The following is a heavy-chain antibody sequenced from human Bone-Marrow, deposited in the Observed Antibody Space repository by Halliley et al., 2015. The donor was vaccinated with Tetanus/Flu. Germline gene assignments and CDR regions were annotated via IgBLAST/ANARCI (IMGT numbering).Heavy chain of an antibody. D-gene: IGHD3-22*01. CDR3: ARVSQYYDDTNGYYGEYYFDY. CDR1: GISVSSYY. V-gene: IGHV4-59*02. J-gene: IGHJ4*02. Sequence: TLSLTCSVSGISVSSYYWAWIRQPPGKGLEWIGYIYSSGSTNYNPSLKSRVSISVDTSKNQFSLKLSSVTAADTAVYYCARVSQYYDDTNGYYGEYYFDYWGQGTLVTVSS. CDR2: IYSSGST.